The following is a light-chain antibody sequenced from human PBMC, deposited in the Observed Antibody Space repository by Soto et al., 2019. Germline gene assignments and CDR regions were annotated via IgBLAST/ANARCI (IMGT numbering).Light chain of an antibody. CDR3: QTWGTGTWV. CDR2: LNSDVSH. CDR1: SGHSSYA. V-gene: IGLV4-69*01. Sequence: QPVLTQSPSASASLGASVKLTCTLSSGHSSYAIAWHQQQPEKGPRYLMKLNSDVSHRKGDGIPDRFSGSSSGAERYLTISSLQSEDEADYYCQTWGTGTWVFGGGTKLTVL. J-gene: IGLJ3*02.